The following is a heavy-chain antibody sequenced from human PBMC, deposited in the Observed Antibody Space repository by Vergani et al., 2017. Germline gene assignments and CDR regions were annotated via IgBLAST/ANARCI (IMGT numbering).Heavy chain of an antibody. J-gene: IGHJ4*02. D-gene: IGHD3-3*01. V-gene: IGHV4-39*01. CDR3: ARRPHYDFWSGYSQGGFFDY. CDR1: GGSISSSSYY. Sequence: QLQLQESGPGLVKPSETLSLTCTVSGGSISSSSYYWGWIRQPPGKGLEWIGSIYYSGSTYYNPSLKSRVTISVDTSKNQFSLKLSSVTAADTAVYYCARRPHYDFWSGYSQGGFFDYWGQGTLVTVSS. CDR2: IYYSGST.